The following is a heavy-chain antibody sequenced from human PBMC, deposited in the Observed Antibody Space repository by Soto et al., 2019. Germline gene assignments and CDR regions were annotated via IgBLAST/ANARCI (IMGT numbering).Heavy chain of an antibody. CDR2: IYYSGST. Sequence: PSETLSLTCTVSGGSISSSSYYWGWIRQPPGKGLEWIGSIYYSGSTYYNPSLKSRVTISVDTSKNQFSLKLSSVTAADTAVYYCARARDPPKVRFFDVWGQGTTVTVSS. V-gene: IGHV4-39*01. CDR1: GGSISSSSYY. J-gene: IGHJ6*02. D-gene: IGHD3-3*01. CDR3: ARARDPPKVRFFDV.